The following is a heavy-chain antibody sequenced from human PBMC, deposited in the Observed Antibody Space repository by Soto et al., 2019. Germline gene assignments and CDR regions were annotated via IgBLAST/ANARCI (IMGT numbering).Heavy chain of an antibody. Sequence: PGGALRLCWAAAGFTFSSYWMSGGRQAPGKGLEWVANIKQDGSEKYYVDSVKGRFTISRDNAKNSLYLQMNSLRAEDTAVYYCARDTTGPLWGQGTLVTVSS. V-gene: IGHV3-7*01. CDR1: GFTFSSYW. CDR3: ARDTTGPL. J-gene: IGHJ1*01. D-gene: IGHD1-1*01. CDR2: IKQDGSEK.